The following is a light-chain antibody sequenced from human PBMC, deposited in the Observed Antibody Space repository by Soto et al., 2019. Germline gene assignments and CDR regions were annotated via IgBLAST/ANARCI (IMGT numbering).Light chain of an antibody. V-gene: IGKV3-11*01. J-gene: IGKJ1*01. CDR1: QSVSSY. Sequence: EIVLTQSPATLSLSPGERATLSCRASQSVSSYLAWYQQKPGQAPRLLIYDASNRATGIPARFSGSGSGTDVTLTISSLEPEDFAVYYCQPRSNWPRTFGQGPKVEIK. CDR3: QPRSNWPRT. CDR2: DAS.